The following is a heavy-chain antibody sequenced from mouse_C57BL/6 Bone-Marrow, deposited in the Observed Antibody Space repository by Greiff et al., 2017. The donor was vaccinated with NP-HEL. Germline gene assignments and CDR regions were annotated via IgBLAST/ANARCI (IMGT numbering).Heavy chain of an antibody. J-gene: IGHJ3*01. Sequence: EVMLVESGGDLVKPGGSLKLSCAASGFTFSSYGMSWVRQTPDKRLEWVATISSGGSYTSYPDSVKGRSTISRDNAKNTQYLQMSSLKSEDTAMYYCASPYDYDVAWFAYWGQGTLVTVSA. V-gene: IGHV5-6*01. CDR1: GFTFSSYG. CDR3: ASPYDYDVAWFAY. CDR2: ISSGGSYT. D-gene: IGHD2-4*01.